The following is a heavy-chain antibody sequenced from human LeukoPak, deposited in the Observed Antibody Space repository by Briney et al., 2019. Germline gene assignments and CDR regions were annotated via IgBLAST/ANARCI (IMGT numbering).Heavy chain of an antibody. V-gene: IGHV3-30-3*01. J-gene: IGHJ4*02. D-gene: IGHD6-13*01. Sequence: QSGGSLRLSCAASGFTFSSYAMHWVRQAPGKGLEWVAVISYDGSNKYYADSVKGRFTISRDNSKNTLYLQTNSLRAEDTAVYYCARDWAGEQQLGPFDYWGQGTLVTVSS. CDR1: GFTFSSYA. CDR2: ISYDGSNK. CDR3: ARDWAGEQQLGPFDY.